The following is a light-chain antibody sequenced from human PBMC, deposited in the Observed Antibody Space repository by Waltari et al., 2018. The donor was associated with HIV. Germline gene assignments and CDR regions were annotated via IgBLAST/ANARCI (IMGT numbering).Light chain of an antibody. Sequence: DIQMTQSPSTLSAFVGDRVTITFRASPSICIWLAWYQQKTGKAPKLLIYKASSLESGVPSRFSGSGSGTEFTLTISSLQPDDFATYYCQQYNSYSYTFGQGTELEIK. V-gene: IGKV1-5*03. CDR3: QQYNSYSYT. J-gene: IGKJ2*01. CDR2: KAS. CDR1: PSICIW.